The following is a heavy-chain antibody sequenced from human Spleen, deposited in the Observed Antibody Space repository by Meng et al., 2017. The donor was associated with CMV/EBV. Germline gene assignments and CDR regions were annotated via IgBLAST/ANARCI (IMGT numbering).Heavy chain of an antibody. J-gene: IGHJ6*02. D-gene: IGHD1-26*01. CDR2: ISYDGSNK. V-gene: IGHV3-30-3*01. CDR3: AKGVGANYGMDV. CDR1: GFTFSSYA. Sequence: GESLKISCAASGFTFSSYAMHWVRQAPGKGLEWVAVISYDGSNKYYADSVKGRFTISRDNSKNTLYLQMSSLRTEDTAVYYCAKGVGANYGMDVWGQGTTVTVSS.